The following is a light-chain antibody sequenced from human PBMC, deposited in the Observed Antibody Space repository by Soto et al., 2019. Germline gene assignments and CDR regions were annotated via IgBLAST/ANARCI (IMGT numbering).Light chain of an antibody. J-gene: IGKJ1*01. CDR2: KAS. V-gene: IGKV1-5*03. Sequence: DIQMTQSRSTLSGSVVDRVTITCRASQTISSWLAWYQQKPGKAPKLLIYKASTLKSGVPSRFSGSGSGPEFTLTISSLQPDDFATYYCQHYNSYSEASGQGTKVDIK. CDR1: QTISSW. CDR3: QHYNSYSEA.